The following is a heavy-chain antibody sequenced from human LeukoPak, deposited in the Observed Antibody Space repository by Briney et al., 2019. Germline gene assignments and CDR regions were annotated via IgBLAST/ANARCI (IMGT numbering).Heavy chain of an antibody. D-gene: IGHD2-15*01. CDR3: AREDGYCSGGNCYSYFDS. CDR2: IKKTGSET. Sequence: GGSLRLSCAASGFTFSHFWMSWVRQAPGKGLEWVAYIKKTGSETYYVDSVKGRFTITRDNTRNSLFPQMYSLRAEDTAVYFCAREDGYCSGGNCYSYFDSWGQGTLGTVSA. V-gene: IGHV3-7*01. J-gene: IGHJ4*02. CDR1: GFTFSHFW.